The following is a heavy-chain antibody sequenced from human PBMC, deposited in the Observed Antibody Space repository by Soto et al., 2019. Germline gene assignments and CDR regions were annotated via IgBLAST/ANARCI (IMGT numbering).Heavy chain of an antibody. D-gene: IGHD6-19*01. CDR1: GFTFSSYG. CDR2: IWYDGSNK. Sequence: PGGSLRLSCAASGFTFSSYGMHWVRQAPGKGLEWVAVIWYDGSNKYYADSVKGRFTISRDNSKNTLYLQMNSLRAEDTAVYYCARDPHGRRSGPRAYNWFDPWGQGTLVTVSS. V-gene: IGHV3-33*01. J-gene: IGHJ5*02. CDR3: ARDPHGRRSGPRAYNWFDP.